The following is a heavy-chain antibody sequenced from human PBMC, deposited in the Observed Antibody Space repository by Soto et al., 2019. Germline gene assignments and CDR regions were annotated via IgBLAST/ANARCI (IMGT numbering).Heavy chain of an antibody. CDR1: GYTFTGYY. J-gene: IGHJ6*02. V-gene: IGHV1-2*04. Sequence: QVQLVQSGAEVKKPGASVKVSCKASGYTFTGYYMHWVRQAPGQGLEWMGWINPNSGGTNYAQKFQGWVTMTRDTSISTAYMELSRLRSDDTAVYYCARNYYYGSGSDWSPYYYGMDVWGQGTTVTVSS. CDR3: ARNYYYGSGSDWSPYYYGMDV. D-gene: IGHD3-10*01. CDR2: INPNSGGT.